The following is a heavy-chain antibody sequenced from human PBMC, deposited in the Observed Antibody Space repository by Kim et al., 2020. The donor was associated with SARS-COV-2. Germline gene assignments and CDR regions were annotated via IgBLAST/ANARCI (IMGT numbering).Heavy chain of an antibody. J-gene: IGHJ3*02. CDR3: AKGAIVGASQYDAFDI. D-gene: IGHD1-26*01. CDR2: ISWNSGSI. CDR1: GFTFDDYA. V-gene: IGHV3-9*01. Sequence: GGSLRLSCAASGFTFDDYAMHWVRQAPGKGLEWVSGISWNSGSIGYADSVKGRFTISRDNAKNSLYLQMNSLRAEDTALYYCAKGAIVGASQYDAFDIWGQGTIVTASS.